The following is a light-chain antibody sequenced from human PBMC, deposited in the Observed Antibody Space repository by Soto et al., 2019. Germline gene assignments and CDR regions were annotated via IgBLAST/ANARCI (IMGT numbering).Light chain of an antibody. CDR2: DAS. V-gene: IGKV1-5*01. CDR3: QQYNSYSPYT. J-gene: IGKJ2*01. CDR1: QSISSW. Sequence: DIQMTQSPSTLSASVGDRVTITCRASQSISSWLAWYQQKPGKAPKLLIYDASSLESGVPSRFSGSVSGTEFTLTIISLQPDDFATYYCQQYNSYSPYTFGQGTKLEIK.